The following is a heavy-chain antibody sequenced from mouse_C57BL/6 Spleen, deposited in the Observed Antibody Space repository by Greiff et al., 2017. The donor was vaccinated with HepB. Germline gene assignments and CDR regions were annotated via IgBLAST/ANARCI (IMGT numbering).Heavy chain of an antibody. CDR2: INPNNGGT. J-gene: IGHJ4*01. CDR1: GYTFTDYY. CDR3: ARLHYYGSSYPYAMDY. D-gene: IGHD1-1*01. V-gene: IGHV1-26*01. Sequence: EVQLQQSGPELVKPGASVKISCKASGYTFTDYYMNWVKQSHGKSLEWIGDINPNNGGTSYNQKFKGKATLTVDKSSSTAYMELRSLTSEDSAVYYCARLHYYGSSYPYAMDYWGQGTSVTVSS.